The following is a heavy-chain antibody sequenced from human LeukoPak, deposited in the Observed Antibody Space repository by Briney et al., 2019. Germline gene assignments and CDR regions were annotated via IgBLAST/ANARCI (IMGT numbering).Heavy chain of an antibody. CDR2: INHSGST. V-gene: IGHV4-34*01. D-gene: IGHD1-26*01. J-gene: IGHJ4*02. CDR1: GGSFSGYY. Sequence: PSETLSLTCAVYGGSFSGYYWSWIRQPPGKGLEWIGGINHSGSTNYNPSLKSRVTISVDTSKNQFSLKLSSVTAADTAVYYCARGRDSGSYPFDYWGQGTLVTVSS. CDR3: ARGRDSGSYPFDY.